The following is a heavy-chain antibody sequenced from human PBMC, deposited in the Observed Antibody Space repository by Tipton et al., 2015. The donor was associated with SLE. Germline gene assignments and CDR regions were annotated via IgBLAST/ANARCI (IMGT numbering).Heavy chain of an antibody. D-gene: IGHD4-17*01. Sequence: TLSLTCTVSGGSISRYYWNWIRQPPGKGLEWIGYIFYSGSTNYSPSLRSRVTISVDTSKNQFSLKLTSVTAADTAVYYCARDYGDYFDYRGQGTLVAVSS. CDR3: ARDYGDYFDY. J-gene: IGHJ4*02. CDR1: GGSISRYY. CDR2: IFYSGST. V-gene: IGHV4-59*01.